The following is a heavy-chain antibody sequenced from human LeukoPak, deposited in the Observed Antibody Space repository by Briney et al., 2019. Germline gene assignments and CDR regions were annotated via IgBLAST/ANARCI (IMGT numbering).Heavy chain of an antibody. V-gene: IGHV3-30*18. Sequence: PGRSLRLSCTASGFTFSNYGMHSVSHAPGNGLEWVAVISYDGSNEYYADSVKGRFTISRDNSKNTLFLQMNSLRPEDTAVYHCAKVALFSGYYPPFDYWGQGTLVTVSS. D-gene: IGHD3-22*01. CDR1: GFTFSNYG. CDR2: ISYDGSNE. J-gene: IGHJ4*02. CDR3: AKVALFSGYYPPFDY.